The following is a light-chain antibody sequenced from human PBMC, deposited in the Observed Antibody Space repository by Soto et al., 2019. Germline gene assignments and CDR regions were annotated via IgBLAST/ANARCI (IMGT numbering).Light chain of an antibody. J-gene: IGKJ5*01. Sequence: ENVLRQSPGTLSLSPGDRATLSCRASQSVSSSYLAWCQQRPGQAPRLLIYGASTRAAGIPDRFSGSGSGTDFTLTITRLEPEDSAVYFCQQYTGPPTTFGQGTRLE. V-gene: IGKV3-20*01. CDR3: QQYTGPPTT. CDR2: GAS. CDR1: QSVSSSY.